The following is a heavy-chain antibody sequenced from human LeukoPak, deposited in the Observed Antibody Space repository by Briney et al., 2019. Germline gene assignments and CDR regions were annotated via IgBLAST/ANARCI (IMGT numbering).Heavy chain of an antibody. Sequence: ASVKVSCKASGYTFTSYDINWVRQATGQGLEWMGWMDPNSGNTGYAQKFQGRVTMTRNTSISTAYMELSSLRSEDTAVYYCAGGQYGDSNFDYWGQGTLVTVSS. CDR1: GYTFTSYD. V-gene: IGHV1-8*01. J-gene: IGHJ4*02. D-gene: IGHD4-17*01. CDR2: MDPNSGNT. CDR3: AGGQYGDSNFDY.